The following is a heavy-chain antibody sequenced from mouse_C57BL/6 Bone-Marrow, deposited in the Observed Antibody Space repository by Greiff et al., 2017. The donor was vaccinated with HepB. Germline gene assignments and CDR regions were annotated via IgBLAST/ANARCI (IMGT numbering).Heavy chain of an antibody. J-gene: IGHJ4*01. V-gene: IGHV10-1*01. CDR1: GFSFNTYA. CDR3: VRDYDYDYYAMDY. CDR2: IRSKSNNYAT. Sequence: EVQGVESGGGLVQPKGSLKLSCAASGFSFNTYAMNWVRQAPGKGLEWVARIRSKSNNYATYYADSVKDRFTISRDDSERMLYLQMNNLKTEDTAMYYCVRDYDYDYYAMDYWGQGTSVTVSS. D-gene: IGHD2-4*01.